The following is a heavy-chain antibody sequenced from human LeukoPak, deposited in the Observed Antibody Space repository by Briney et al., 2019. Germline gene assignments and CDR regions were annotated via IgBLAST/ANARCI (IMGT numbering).Heavy chain of an antibody. V-gene: IGHV3-30*03. Sequence: HPGRSLRLSCAASGFSFGGYGIHWVRQAPGEGLEWVAGVSNDGNDEYYAASVKGRFTISRDNSKNTLYLQMNSLRAEDTAVYYCARERFGGNKYYFDYWGQGTLVTVSS. D-gene: IGHD4-23*01. CDR2: VSNDGNDE. J-gene: IGHJ4*02. CDR3: ARERFGGNKYYFDY. CDR1: GFSFGGYG.